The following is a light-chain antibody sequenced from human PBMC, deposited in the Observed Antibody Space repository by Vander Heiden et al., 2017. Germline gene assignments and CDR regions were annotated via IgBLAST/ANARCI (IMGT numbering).Light chain of an antibody. CDR3: QQEDTTPYT. CDR1: QSVLYSSNNKNY. CDR2: WAS. Sequence: DIVMTQSPDSLAVSLGERATINCKSSQSVLYSSNNKNYLAWYQQKPGQPPKLLIYWASTRESGVPDRFSGSGSGTDFTLTISSLQAEDVAVYYCQQEDTTPYTFGQRTKLDIK. J-gene: IGKJ2*01. V-gene: IGKV4-1*01.